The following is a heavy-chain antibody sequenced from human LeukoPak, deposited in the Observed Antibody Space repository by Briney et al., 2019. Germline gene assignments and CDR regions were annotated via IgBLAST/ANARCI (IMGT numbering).Heavy chain of an antibody. J-gene: IGHJ4*02. CDR3: ARVGGYSDGYGFDY. Sequence: ASVKLSCTASGYTFTSYGISWVRQAPGQGLEWVGCISAYNGNTNYAQKLKGRVTMTTDTSTSTAYMELKSLRSDDTAVYYCARVGGYSDGYGFDYWGQGTLVTVSS. CDR1: GYTFTSYG. CDR2: ISAYNGNT. V-gene: IGHV1-18*01. D-gene: IGHD5-18*01.